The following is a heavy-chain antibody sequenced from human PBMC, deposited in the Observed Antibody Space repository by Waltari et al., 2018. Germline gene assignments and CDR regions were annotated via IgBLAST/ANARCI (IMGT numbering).Heavy chain of an antibody. J-gene: IGHJ4*02. D-gene: IGHD6-13*01. CDR3: AVELSHPGIAAAGRGD. CDR1: GGTFSSYA. CDR2: IIPIFGTA. Sequence: QVQLVQSGAEVKKPGSSVKVSCKASGGTFSSYAISWVRQAPGQGLEWMGGIIPIFGTANYAQKFQGRVTITADESTSTAYMELGSLRSEDTAVYYCAVELSHPGIAAAGRGDWGQGTLVTVSS. V-gene: IGHV1-69*13.